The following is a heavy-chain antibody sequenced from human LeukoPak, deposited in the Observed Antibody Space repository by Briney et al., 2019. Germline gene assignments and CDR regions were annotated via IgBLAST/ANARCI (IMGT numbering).Heavy chain of an antibody. J-gene: IGHJ4*02. Sequence: GGSLRLSCAASEFTFSNYGMHWVRQAPGMGLEWVAFIRYDESNEYYADSVKGRFTISRDNSKNTLYLQMNSLRADDTAVYYCVKDSSWMGEYYFDYWGQGTLVTVSS. CDR2: IRYDESNE. V-gene: IGHV3-30*02. CDR1: EFTFSNYG. D-gene: IGHD3-16*01. CDR3: VKDSSWMGEYYFDY.